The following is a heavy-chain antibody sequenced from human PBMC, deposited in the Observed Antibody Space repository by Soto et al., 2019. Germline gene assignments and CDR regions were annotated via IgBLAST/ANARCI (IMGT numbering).Heavy chain of an antibody. D-gene: IGHD1-1*01. V-gene: IGHV3-33*01. CDR1: GFTFSNYG. CDR2: IWHDGKNK. Sequence: QVQVVESGGGVVQPGRSLRLSCATSGFTFSNYGMHWVRQAPGKGLGWVAVIWHDGKNKYYADSVKGRFTISRDNSKNTMFLQMDSLRAEDTAVYDCARDPGNEEAIDYLGQGTLVTVSS. J-gene: IGHJ4*02. CDR3: ARDPGNEEAIDY.